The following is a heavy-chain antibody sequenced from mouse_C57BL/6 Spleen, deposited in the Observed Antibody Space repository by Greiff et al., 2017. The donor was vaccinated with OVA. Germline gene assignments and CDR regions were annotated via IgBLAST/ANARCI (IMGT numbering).Heavy chain of an antibody. CDR3: ATGYDYGGGAMDY. CDR1: GYAFSSSW. Sequence: VQLQQSGSELVKPGASVKISCKASGYAFSSSWMNWVKQRPGKGLEWIGRIYPGDGDTNYNGKFKGKATLTADKSSSTAYMQLSSLTSEDSAVYFCATGYDYGGGAMDYWGQGTSVTVSS. J-gene: IGHJ4*01. CDR2: IYPGDGDT. V-gene: IGHV1-82*01. D-gene: IGHD2-4*01.